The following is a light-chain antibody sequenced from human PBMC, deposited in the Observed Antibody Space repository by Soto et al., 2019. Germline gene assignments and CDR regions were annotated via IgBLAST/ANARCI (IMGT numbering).Light chain of an antibody. CDR1: SSDVGGYNY. CDR2: EVS. V-gene: IGLV2-14*03. J-gene: IGLJ1*01. Sequence: QSVLAQPASVSGSPGQSITISCTVTSSDVGGYNYVSWYQQHPGKGPKLMIYEVSNRPSGVSNRFSGSKSGNTATLTISGLQAEDEADYYCSSYTSTTTSVFGTGTKVTVL. CDR3: SSYTSTTTSV.